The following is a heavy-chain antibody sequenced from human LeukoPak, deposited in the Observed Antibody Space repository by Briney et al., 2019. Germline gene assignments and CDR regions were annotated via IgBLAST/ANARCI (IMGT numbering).Heavy chain of an antibody. CDR3: ARDRHVPGLYYYYMDV. CDR1: GFTVSSNY. CDR2: ISSSSATI. Sequence: GGSLRLSCAASGFTVSSNYMSWVHQAPGKGLESISYISSSSATIFYADSVKGRFTISRDNDKNSLYLQMNSLRPEDTAVYFCARDRHVPGLYYYYMDVWGKGTTVTVSS. V-gene: IGHV3-48*01. J-gene: IGHJ6*03. D-gene: IGHD6-6*01.